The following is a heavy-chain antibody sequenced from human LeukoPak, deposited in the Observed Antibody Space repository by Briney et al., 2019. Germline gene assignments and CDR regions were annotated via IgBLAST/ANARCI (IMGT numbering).Heavy chain of an antibody. CDR2: ISWNSGSI. CDR1: GFTFDDYA. V-gene: IGHV3-9*01. Sequence: GRSLRLSCAASGFTFDDYAMHWVRQAPGKGLEWVSGISWNSGSIDSADSVKGRFTISRDNAKNSLYLQMNSLRAEDTAVYYCAKGKDIVVVPAAIGIGGFDYWGQGTLVTVSS. J-gene: IGHJ4*02. D-gene: IGHD2-2*02. CDR3: AKGKDIVVVPAAIGIGGFDY.